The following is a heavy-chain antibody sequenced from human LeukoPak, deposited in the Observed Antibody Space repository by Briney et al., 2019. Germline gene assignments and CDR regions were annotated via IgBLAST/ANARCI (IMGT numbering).Heavy chain of an antibody. V-gene: IGHV3-7*03. CDR3: ARSIPYGTTWYGRSDY. CDR1: GFPFSSYS. J-gene: IGHJ4*02. Sequence: GGSLRLSCAASGFPFSSYSMTWVRQAPGKGLEWVANIKPDGTTRFYVDSVKGRFTISRDNALNSLYLQMNSLRAEDTAIYYCARSIPYGTTWYGRSDYWGQGTLVTVSS. D-gene: IGHD6-13*01. CDR2: IKPDGTTR.